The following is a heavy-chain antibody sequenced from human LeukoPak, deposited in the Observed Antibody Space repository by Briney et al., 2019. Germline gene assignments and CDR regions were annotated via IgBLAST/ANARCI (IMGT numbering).Heavy chain of an antibody. J-gene: IGHJ4*02. Sequence: PGGSLRLSCAASGFTFSSYSMNWVRQAPGKGLEWVSSISSSSSYIYYADSVKGRFTISRDNAKNSLYLQMNSLRAEDTAVYYCSRDLDITMLRGVILDYWGQGTLVTVSS. D-gene: IGHD3-10*01. CDR1: GFTFSSYS. V-gene: IGHV3-21*01. CDR2: ISSSSSYI. CDR3: SRDLDITMLRGVILDY.